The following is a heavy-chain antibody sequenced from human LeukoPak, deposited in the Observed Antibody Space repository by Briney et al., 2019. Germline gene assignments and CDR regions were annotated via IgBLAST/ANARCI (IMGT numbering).Heavy chain of an antibody. Sequence: PGRSLRLSCAASGFTFSSYAMHWVRQAPGKGLHWVAVISYDGSTKYYADSVKGRLTISRDNSKNTLFLQLNSLRPDETALYYCASDGYCSSTGCSAYFFDSWGQGSLVTVSS. J-gene: IGHJ4*01. CDR2: ISYDGSTK. D-gene: IGHD2-2*03. V-gene: IGHV3-30-3*01. CDR3: ASDGYCSSTGCSAYFFDS. CDR1: GFTFSSYA.